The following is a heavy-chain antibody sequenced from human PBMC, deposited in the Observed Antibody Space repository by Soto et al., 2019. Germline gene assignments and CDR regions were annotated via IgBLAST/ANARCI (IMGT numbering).Heavy chain of an antibody. D-gene: IGHD2-15*01. CDR1: GYTFSRYT. Sequence: ASVKVSCKASGYTFSRYTMNWVRQAPGQRLEWMGWINPDDGNTKSSQKFQDRVIITTDTSASTAYMDLSSLRSEDTAVYYCARGIATGQLDPWGQGTMLTVYS. V-gene: IGHV1-3*01. CDR3: ARGIATGQLDP. CDR2: INPDDGNT. J-gene: IGHJ5*02.